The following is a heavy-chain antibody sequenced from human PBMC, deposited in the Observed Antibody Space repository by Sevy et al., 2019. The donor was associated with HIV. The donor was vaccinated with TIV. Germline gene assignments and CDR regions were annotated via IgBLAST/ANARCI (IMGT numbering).Heavy chain of an antibody. CDR1: GFTFSSYW. V-gene: IGHV3-74*01. D-gene: IGHD1-26*01. Sequence: GGSLRLSCAASGFTFSSYWMHWVRQAPGKGLVWVSRINSDGSRTSYADALKGRFIISRDNAKNTLYLQMNSLRAEYTAVYYCARGGLLDLDYWGQGTLVTVSS. CDR2: INSDGSRT. J-gene: IGHJ4*02. CDR3: ARGGLLDLDY.